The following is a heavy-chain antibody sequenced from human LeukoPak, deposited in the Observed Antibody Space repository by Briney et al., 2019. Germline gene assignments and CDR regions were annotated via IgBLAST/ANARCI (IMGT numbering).Heavy chain of an antibody. D-gene: IGHD2-2*01. Sequence: ASVKVSCKASGYTFTSYDINWVRQATGQGLEWMGWMNPNSGNTGYARKFQGRVTMTRNTSISTAYMELSSLRSEDTAVYYCARSPYQGYYYYYMDVWGKGTTVTVSS. J-gene: IGHJ6*03. CDR3: ARSPYQGYYYYYMDV. V-gene: IGHV1-8*01. CDR1: GYTFTSYD. CDR2: MNPNSGNT.